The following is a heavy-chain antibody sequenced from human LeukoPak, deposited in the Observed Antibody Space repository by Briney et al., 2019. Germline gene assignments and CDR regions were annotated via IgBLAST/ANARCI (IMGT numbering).Heavy chain of an antibody. V-gene: IGHV4-59*08. CDR2: IYYSGST. D-gene: IGHD3-3*01. CDR3: ARRYDFWSGYSEGYFDY. J-gene: IGHJ4*02. Sequence: SETLSLTCTVAGGSISSYYWSWIRQPPGKGLEWIGYIYYSGSTSYNPSLKSRVTISVDTSKNQFSLKLSSVTAADTAVYYCARRYDFWSGYSEGYFDYWGQGTLVTVSS. CDR1: GGSISSYY.